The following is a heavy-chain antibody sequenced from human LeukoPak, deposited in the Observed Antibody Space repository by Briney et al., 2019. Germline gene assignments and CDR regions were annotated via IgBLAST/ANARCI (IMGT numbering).Heavy chain of an antibody. Sequence: LGESLRISCKGSGYSFTSYWISWVRQLSGKGLEWMGKIDPSESYTNCSPSLQGHVTISTDKSINTAYLQWSSLKASDTAMYYCARHTGWAFQIWGEGTMVTVSS. CDR3: ARHTGWAFQI. CDR2: IDPSESYT. V-gene: IGHV5-10-1*01. J-gene: IGHJ3*02. CDR1: GYSFTSYW. D-gene: IGHD1-14*01.